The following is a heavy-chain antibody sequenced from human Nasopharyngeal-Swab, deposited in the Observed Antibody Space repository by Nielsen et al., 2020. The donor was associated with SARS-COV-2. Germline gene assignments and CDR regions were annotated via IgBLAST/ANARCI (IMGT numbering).Heavy chain of an antibody. CDR3: AKDGVRLNGIDV. J-gene: IGHJ6*02. V-gene: IGHV3-48*04. CDR2: IGTSSTPI. D-gene: IGHD3-16*01. Sequence: GGSLRLSCAASGFTLSTYSMDWVRQVPGKGLEWVAHIGTSSTPIYYADSVRGRFTISRDNSKSTLYLQMNSLRAEDTAEYFCAKDGVRLNGIDVWGQGTTVTVSS. CDR1: GFTLSTYS.